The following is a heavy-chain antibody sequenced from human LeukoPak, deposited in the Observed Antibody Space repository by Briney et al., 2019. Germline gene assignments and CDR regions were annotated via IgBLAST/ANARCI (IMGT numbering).Heavy chain of an antibody. D-gene: IGHD4-17*01. V-gene: IGHV1-46*01. CDR1: GYTFTGYY. J-gene: IGHJ5*02. CDR2: INPSGGST. Sequence: ASVKVSCKASGYTFTGYYMHWVRQAPGQELEWMGIINPSGGSTSYAQKFQGRVTMTRDTSTSTVYMELSSLRSEDTAVYYGARSEGDYGDYLVPRQKYNWFDPWGQGTLVTVSS. CDR3: ARSEGDYGDYLVPRQKYNWFDP.